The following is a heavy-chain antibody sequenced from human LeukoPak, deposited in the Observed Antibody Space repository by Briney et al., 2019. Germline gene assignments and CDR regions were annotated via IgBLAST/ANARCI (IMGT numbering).Heavy chain of an antibody. J-gene: IGHJ6*02. CDR3: ARVDPHYYYYGMDV. CDR2: INPNSGGT. V-gene: IGHV1-2*06. Sequence: ASVKVPCKASGYTFTGYYMHWVRQAPGQGLEWMGRINPNSGGTNYAQKFQGRVTMTRDTSISTAYMELSRLRSDDTAVYYCARVDPHYYYYGMDVWGQGTTVTVSS. CDR1: GYTFTGYY.